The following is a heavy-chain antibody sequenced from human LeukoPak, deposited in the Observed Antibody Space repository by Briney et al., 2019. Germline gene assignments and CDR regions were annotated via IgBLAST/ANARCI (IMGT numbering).Heavy chain of an antibody. V-gene: IGHV3-64*01. CDR2: ITSNGGKT. CDR3: AREDGYNYGYSYWFDP. D-gene: IGHD5-18*01. Sequence: GGSLRLSCAASGFTFSSYAMHWVRQAPGKGLEYVSAITSNGGKTYYGNSVKGRFTVSRDNSKNTLYLQMGSLRAEDMAVYHCAREDGYNYGYSYWFDPWGQGTLVTVSS. J-gene: IGHJ5*02. CDR1: GFTFSSYA.